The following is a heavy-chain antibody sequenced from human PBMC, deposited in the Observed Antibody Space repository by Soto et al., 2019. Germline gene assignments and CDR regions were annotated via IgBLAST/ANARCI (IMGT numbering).Heavy chain of an antibody. CDR3: ARCDGDNCYSATGN. CDR2: IGSSGGVT. CDR1: GFTLSSYA. J-gene: IGHJ4*02. Sequence: EVHLLESGGGLVQPGGSLRLSCAASGFTLSSYAMSWVRQAPGKGLEWVSCIGSSGGVTYYAASVKGRFTISRDNSKNTVYLLMNSLRVEDTAVHYCARCDGDNCYSATGNWGQGTLVTVSS. D-gene: IGHD2-15*01. V-gene: IGHV3-23*01.